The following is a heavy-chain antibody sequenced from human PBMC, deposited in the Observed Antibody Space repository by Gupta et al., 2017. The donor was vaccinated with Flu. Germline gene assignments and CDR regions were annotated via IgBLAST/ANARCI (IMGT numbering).Heavy chain of an antibody. J-gene: IGHJ4*02. V-gene: IGHV3-21*06. CDR1: GFPFSAYT. Sequence: EVQLVESGGGLVKPGGSLRLSCATSGFPFSAYTINWVRQAPGKGLEWVSALDMSSTYIYYADSVKGRFAISRDNAKNSVFLHMNSLRAEDSAIYYCARNFLPDIAASGTVDYWGQGTPVTVSS. D-gene: IGHD6-13*01. CDR3: ARNFLPDIAASGTVDY. CDR2: LDMSSTYI.